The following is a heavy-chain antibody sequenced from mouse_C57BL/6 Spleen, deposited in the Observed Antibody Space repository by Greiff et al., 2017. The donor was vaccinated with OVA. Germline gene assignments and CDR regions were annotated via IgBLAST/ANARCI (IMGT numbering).Heavy chain of an antibody. Sequence: EVQVVESGGGLVKPGGSLKLSCAASGFTFSSYAMSWVRQTPEKRLEWVATISDGGSYTYYPDNVKGRFTISRDNAKNNLYLQMSHLKSEDTAMYYCARDPFDGPFDYWGQGTTLTVSS. CDR1: GFTFSSYA. CDR3: ARDPFDGPFDY. CDR2: ISDGGSYT. V-gene: IGHV5-4*01. D-gene: IGHD2-3*01. J-gene: IGHJ2*01.